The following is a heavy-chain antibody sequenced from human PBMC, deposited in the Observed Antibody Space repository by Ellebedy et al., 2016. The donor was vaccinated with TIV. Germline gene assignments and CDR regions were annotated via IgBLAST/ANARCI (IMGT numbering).Heavy chain of an antibody. V-gene: IGHV4-34*01. D-gene: IGHD2-21*02. Sequence: MPSETLSLTCAVYGGSFRGYYWSWIRQSPGKGLEWIGEINHSGSTNYNPSLKSRVTISVDTSKNQFSLRLPSVTAADTAVYYCARGGVLVTGLYYGMDGWGQGTTVIVSS. CDR3: ARGGVLVTGLYYGMDG. CDR2: INHSGST. J-gene: IGHJ6*01. CDR1: GGSFRGYY.